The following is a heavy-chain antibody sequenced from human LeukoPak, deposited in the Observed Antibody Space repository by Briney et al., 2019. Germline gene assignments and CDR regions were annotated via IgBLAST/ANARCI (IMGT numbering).Heavy chain of an antibody. CDR3: AREGYYYDSSGLNY. V-gene: IGHV3-43*01. J-gene: IGHJ4*02. CDR1: GFTFNDYN. CDR2: ISWDGSTT. Sequence: GGSLRLSCAASGFTFNDYNIHWVRQPPGKGLEWVSLISWDGSTTYYADSVKGRFTISRDNSKNTLYLQMNSLRAEDTAVYYCAREGYYYDSSGLNYWGQGTLVTVSS. D-gene: IGHD3-22*01.